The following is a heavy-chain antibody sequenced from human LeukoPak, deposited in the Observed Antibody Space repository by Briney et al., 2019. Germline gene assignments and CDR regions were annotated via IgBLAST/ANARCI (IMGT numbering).Heavy chain of an antibody. J-gene: IGHJ6*02. D-gene: IGHD3-16*01. CDR2: INHNGNVN. CDR1: GFTLSSYW. Sequence: GGSLRLSGAASGFTLSSYWMNGAGQAQGKGLEWVASINHNGNVNYYVDSVKGRFTISRDNAKNSLYLQMSNLRAEDTAVYFCARGGGLNVWGQGATVTVSS. V-gene: IGHV3-7*03. CDR3: ARGGGLNV.